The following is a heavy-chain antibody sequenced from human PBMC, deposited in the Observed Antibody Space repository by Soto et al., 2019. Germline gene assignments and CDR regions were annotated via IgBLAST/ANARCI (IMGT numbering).Heavy chain of an antibody. D-gene: IGHD3-22*01. Sequence: GESLKISCKGSGYSFTSYWISWVRQMPGKGLEWMGRIDPSDSYTNYSPSFQGHVTISADKSISTAYLQWSSLKASDTAMYYCARRSRSSGYYSILSYYFDYWGQGTLVTVSS. V-gene: IGHV5-10-1*01. J-gene: IGHJ4*02. CDR1: GYSFTSYW. CDR2: IDPSDSYT. CDR3: ARRSRSSGYYSILSYYFDY.